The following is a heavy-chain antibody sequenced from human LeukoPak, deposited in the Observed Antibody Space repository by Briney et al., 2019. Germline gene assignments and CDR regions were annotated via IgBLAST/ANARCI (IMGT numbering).Heavy chain of an antibody. Sequence: SETLSLTCTVSGDSISNYYWSWIRQSPGKGLEWIGYIYYSGSTNYNPSLKSRVTITVDTSKNQFSLKLSSVTAADTAVYYCARETCSGGSCFQFDFWGQGTLVTVSS. CDR2: IYYSGST. V-gene: IGHV4-59*01. CDR3: ARETCSGGSCFQFDF. CDR1: GDSISNYY. D-gene: IGHD2-15*01. J-gene: IGHJ4*02.